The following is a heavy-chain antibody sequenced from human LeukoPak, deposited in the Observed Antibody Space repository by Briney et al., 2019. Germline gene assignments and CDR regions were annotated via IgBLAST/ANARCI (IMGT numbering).Heavy chain of an antibody. CDR2: FDPEDGET. CDR3: ATDRYDFWSGYGRPKNHKFDY. CDR1: GYTLTELS. D-gene: IGHD3-3*01. V-gene: IGHV1-24*01. Sequence: ASAKVSCKVSGYTLTELSMHWVRQAPGKGLEWMGGFDPEDGETIYAQKFQGRVTMTEDTSTDTAYMELSSLRSEDTAVYYCATDRYDFWSGYGRPKNHKFDYWGRGTLVTVSS. J-gene: IGHJ4*02.